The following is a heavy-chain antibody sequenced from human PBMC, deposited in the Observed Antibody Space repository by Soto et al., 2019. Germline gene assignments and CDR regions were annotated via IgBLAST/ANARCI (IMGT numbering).Heavy chain of an antibody. CDR2: ISTSSSSI. Sequence: PGGSLRLSCAASGFTFTSYYMNWVRQTPEKGLEWVASISTSSSSIYYADSVKGRFTISRDNAKNSLFLQMSGLRVDDTALYYCARPLRIEVTGTVGVAFDHWGQGILVTVSS. D-gene: IGHD6-19*01. CDR1: GFTFTSYY. J-gene: IGHJ5*02. CDR3: ARPLRIEVTGTVGVAFDH. V-gene: IGHV3-21*06.